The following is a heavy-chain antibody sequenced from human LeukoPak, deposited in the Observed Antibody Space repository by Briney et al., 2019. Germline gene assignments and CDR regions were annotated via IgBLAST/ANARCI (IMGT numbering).Heavy chain of an antibody. CDR2: IKQDGSEK. CDR3: ARDQGLLWFGEYYCYYYGMDV. Sequence: PGGSLRLSCAASGFTFSSYWMSWVRQAPGKGLEWVANIKQDGSEKYYVDSVKGRFTISRDNAKNSLYLQMNSLRAEDTAVYYCARDQGLLWFGEYYCYYYGMDVWGQGTTVTVSS. D-gene: IGHD3-10*01. J-gene: IGHJ6*02. CDR1: GFTFSSYW. V-gene: IGHV3-7*01.